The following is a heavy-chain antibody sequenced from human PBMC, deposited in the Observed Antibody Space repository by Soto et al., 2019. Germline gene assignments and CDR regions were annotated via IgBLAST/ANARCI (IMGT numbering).Heavy chain of an antibody. CDR2: IYDSGTT. V-gene: IGHV4-30-2*01. CDR1: GGSISSGAYF. Sequence: PSETLSLTCAVSGGSISSGAYFWGWIRQPPGKGLEWIGHIYDSGTTYHNPSLRSRVTISVGRSKNQFSLRLSSLTAADTAVYFCARGVVTARVFNYWGRGTLVTV. J-gene: IGHJ4*02. D-gene: IGHD2-15*01. CDR3: ARGVVTARVFNY.